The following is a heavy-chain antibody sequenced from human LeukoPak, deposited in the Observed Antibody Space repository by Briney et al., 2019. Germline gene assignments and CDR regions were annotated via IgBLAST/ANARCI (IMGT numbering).Heavy chain of an antibody. Sequence: GRSLRLSCAASGFTFSSYGMHWVRQAPGKGLEWVAVIWYDGSNKYYADSVKGRFTISRDNSKNTLYLQMNSLRAEDTAVYYCAKDYYYGGNWGAFDIWGQGTMVTVSP. CDR2: IWYDGSNK. D-gene: IGHD4-23*01. V-gene: IGHV3-33*06. J-gene: IGHJ3*02. CDR3: AKDYYYGGNWGAFDI. CDR1: GFTFSSYG.